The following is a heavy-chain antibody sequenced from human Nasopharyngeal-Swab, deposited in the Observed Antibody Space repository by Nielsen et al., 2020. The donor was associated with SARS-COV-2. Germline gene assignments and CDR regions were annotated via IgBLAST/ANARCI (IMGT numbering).Heavy chain of an antibody. D-gene: IGHD2-21*01. CDR2: IYYHGSA. J-gene: IGHJ6*02. V-gene: IGHV4-59*01. CDR3: ARAGRTAYGLDV. Sequence: SETLSLTCSVSGVSISSFHWCWIRQPPGKGLEWIGNIYYHGSANYRPPLKSRVTMSVDTSKNQLSLTLNSVTAEDTAVYYCARAGRTAYGLDVWGQGTTVTVSS. CDR1: GVSISSFH.